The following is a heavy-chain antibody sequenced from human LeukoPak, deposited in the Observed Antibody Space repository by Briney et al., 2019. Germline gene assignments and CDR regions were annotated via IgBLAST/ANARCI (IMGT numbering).Heavy chain of an antibody. CDR3: AKVTPVRGYGGSSFDY. CDR2: ISGSGGST. CDR1: GFTFSSYA. J-gene: IGHJ4*02. Sequence: SGGSLRLSCAASGFTFSSYAMSWVRQAPGKGLEWVSAISGSGGSTYYADSVKGRFTISRDNSKNTLYLQMNSLRAEDTAVYYCAKVTPVRGYGGSSFDYWGQGTLVTVSS. D-gene: IGHD4-23*01. V-gene: IGHV3-23*01.